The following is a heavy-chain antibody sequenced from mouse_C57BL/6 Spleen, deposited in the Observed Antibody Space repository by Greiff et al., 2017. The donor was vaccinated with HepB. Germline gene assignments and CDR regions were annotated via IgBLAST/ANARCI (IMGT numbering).Heavy chain of an antibody. CDR2: IYPSDSET. CDR1: GYTFTSYW. J-gene: IGHJ4*01. D-gene: IGHD3-2*02. Sequence: VQLQQPGAELVRPGSSVKLSCKASGYTFTSYWMDWVKQRPGQGLEWIGNIYPSDSETHYNQKFKDKATLTVDKSSSTAYMQLSSLTSEDSAVYYCARVDSSGYDGDYWGQGTSVTVSS. V-gene: IGHV1-61*01. CDR3: ARVDSSGYDGDY.